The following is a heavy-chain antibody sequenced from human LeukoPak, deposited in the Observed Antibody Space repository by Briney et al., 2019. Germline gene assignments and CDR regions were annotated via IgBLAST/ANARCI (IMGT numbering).Heavy chain of an antibody. V-gene: IGHV4-34*01. CDR2: INHSGST. Sequence: SETLSLTCAVYGGSFSGYYWSWIRQPPGKGLEWIGEINHSGSTNYNPSLKSRVTISVDTSKNQFSLKLSSVTAADTAVYYCARADYDFWSGTKSVLHAFDIWGQGTMVTVSS. CDR3: ARADYDFWSGTKSVLHAFDI. J-gene: IGHJ3*02. CDR1: GGSFSGYY. D-gene: IGHD3-3*01.